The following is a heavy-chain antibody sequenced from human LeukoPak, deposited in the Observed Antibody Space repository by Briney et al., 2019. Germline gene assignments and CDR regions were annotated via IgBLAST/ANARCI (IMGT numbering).Heavy chain of an antibody. D-gene: IGHD1-1*01. Sequence: PGGSLRLSCSASGFTVSTKYMSWVRQAPGEGLEWVSTIYTSGDTYYAASVKGRFTISRDNAKNSLYLQMNSLRDEDTAVYYCARGPLELDYWGQGTLVTVSS. J-gene: IGHJ4*02. CDR2: IYTSGDT. CDR3: ARGPLELDY. V-gene: IGHV3-53*01. CDR1: GFTVSTKY.